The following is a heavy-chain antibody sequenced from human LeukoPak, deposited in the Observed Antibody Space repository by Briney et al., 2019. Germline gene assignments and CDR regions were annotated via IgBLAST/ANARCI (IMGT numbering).Heavy chain of an antibody. CDR1: GFTYSSYA. CDR3: AKAMDIVATTPFDY. CDR2: ISGSGGST. Sequence: GGSLRLSCAASGFTYSSYAMSWVRQAPGKGLEWASAISGSGGSTYYADSVKGRFTNSRDNSKNTLYLQMNSLRAEDTAVYYCAKAMDIVATTPFDYWGQGTLVTVSS. D-gene: IGHD5-12*01. V-gene: IGHV3-23*01. J-gene: IGHJ4*02.